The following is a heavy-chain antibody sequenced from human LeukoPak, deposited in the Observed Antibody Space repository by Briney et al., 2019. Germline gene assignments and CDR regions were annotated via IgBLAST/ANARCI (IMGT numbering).Heavy chain of an antibody. Sequence: GESLKISCKGSGYSFTSYWIGWVRQMPGKGLEWMGIIYPGDSDTRYSPSFQGQVTISADKSISTAYPQWSSLKASDTAMYYCARDIVVVPAAMGRGYYYGMDVWGKGTTVTVSS. CDR3: ARDIVVVPAAMGRGYYYGMDV. CDR2: IYPGDSDT. D-gene: IGHD2-2*01. J-gene: IGHJ6*04. CDR1: GYSFTSYW. V-gene: IGHV5-51*01.